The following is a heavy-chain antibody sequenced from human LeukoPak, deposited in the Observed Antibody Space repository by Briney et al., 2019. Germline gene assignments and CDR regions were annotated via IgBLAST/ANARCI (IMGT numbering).Heavy chain of an antibody. CDR2: IYYSGST. CDR1: GGSINSSSYY. CDR3: ASAKTSSSSWFTFDY. Sequence: SETLSLTCTVSGGSINSSSYYWGWIRQPPGKGLERIGSIYYSGSTYYNPSLKSRVTISVDTSKNQFSLKLNSVTAADTAVYYCASAKTSSSSWFTFDYWGQGTLVTVSS. V-gene: IGHV4-39*01. D-gene: IGHD6-13*01. J-gene: IGHJ4*02.